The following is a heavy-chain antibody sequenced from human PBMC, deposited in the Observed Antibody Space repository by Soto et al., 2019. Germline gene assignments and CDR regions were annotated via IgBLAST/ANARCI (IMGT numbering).Heavy chain of an antibody. Sequence: QVQLVQSGAEVKKPGASVKVSCEASGYTFIDYYMHWVRQAPGQGFEWLGRISPKSGGTNYAQKFQGRVTMTGDKSLNTAYMELSSLMSEDTAVYYCARPPGYISDWYYFDLWGQGTLVTVSS. CDR2: ISPKSGGT. V-gene: IGHV1-2*02. J-gene: IGHJ4*02. CDR1: GYTFIDYY. D-gene: IGHD6-19*01. CDR3: ARPPGYISDWYYFDL.